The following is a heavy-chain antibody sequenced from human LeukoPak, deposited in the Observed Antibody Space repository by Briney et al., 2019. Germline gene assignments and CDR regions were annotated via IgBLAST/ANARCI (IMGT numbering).Heavy chain of an antibody. D-gene: IGHD3-3*01. CDR1: GFTFSSYA. Sequence: GRSLRLSFAASGFTFSSYAMSWGRPAPGKGLEWGSAIICRGGSTYYADSVKGRFTISRDNSKNTLYLQMNSLRAEDTAVYYCAKIFGVPFDYWGQGTLVTVSS. CDR3: AKIFGVPFDY. V-gene: IGHV3-23*01. J-gene: IGHJ4*02. CDR2: IICRGGST.